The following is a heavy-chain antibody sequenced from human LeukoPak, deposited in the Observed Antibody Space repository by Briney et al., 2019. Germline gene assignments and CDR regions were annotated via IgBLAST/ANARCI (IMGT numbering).Heavy chain of an antibody. V-gene: IGHV3-11*04. CDR2: ITSSGTYI. CDR1: GFTFSDYY. CDR3: ARDPYSGNYGNYYYYYMDV. Sequence: PGGSLRLSCAASGFTFSDYYMSGLRQAPGKGLEWGSYITSSGTYIFYADSVKGRFTISRDNGKNSLYLQMNSLGPEDTAVYYCARDPYSGNYGNYYYYYMDVWGKGTTVTISS. D-gene: IGHD1-26*01. J-gene: IGHJ6*03.